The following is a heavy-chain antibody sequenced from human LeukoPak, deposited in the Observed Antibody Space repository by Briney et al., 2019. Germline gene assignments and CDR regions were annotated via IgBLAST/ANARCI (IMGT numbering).Heavy chain of an antibody. CDR2: ISSSSSYI. V-gene: IGHV3-21*01. CDR3: ARRSNIVVVPAAPRYMDV. Sequence: GGSLRLSRAASGFTFSSYSMNWVRQAPGKGLEWVSSISSSSSYIYYADSVKGRFTISRDNAKNSLYLQMNSLRAEDTAVYYCARRSNIVVVPAAPRYMDVWGKGTTVTVSS. CDR1: GFTFSSYS. J-gene: IGHJ6*03. D-gene: IGHD2-2*01.